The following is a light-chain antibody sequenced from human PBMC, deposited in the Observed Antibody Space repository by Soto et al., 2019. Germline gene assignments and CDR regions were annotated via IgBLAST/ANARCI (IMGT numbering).Light chain of an antibody. J-gene: IGKJ1*01. CDR2: GAS. CDR1: QSVSSSY. V-gene: IGKV3-20*01. CDR3: QQYGSSPWT. Sequence: EIVLTQSPGTLSLSPGERATLSCRASQSVSSSYLAWYQQKPGQAPRLPIYGASSRATGIPDRFSGSGSGTDFTLTISRLETEDFAVYYCQQYGSSPWTFGQGTKVDIK.